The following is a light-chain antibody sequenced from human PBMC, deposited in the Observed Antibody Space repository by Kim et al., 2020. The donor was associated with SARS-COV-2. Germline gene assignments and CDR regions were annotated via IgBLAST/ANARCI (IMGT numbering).Light chain of an antibody. Sequence: QSALTQPPSASGSPGQSVTISCTGTSSDVGGYNYVSWYQQHPGKAPKLMIYEVNKRPSGVPDRFSGSKSGSTASLTVSGLQAEDEAVYYCFSYAGSTYVFGTGTKVTVL. CDR3: FSYAGSTYV. CDR1: SSDVGGYNY. V-gene: IGLV2-8*01. J-gene: IGLJ1*01. CDR2: EVN.